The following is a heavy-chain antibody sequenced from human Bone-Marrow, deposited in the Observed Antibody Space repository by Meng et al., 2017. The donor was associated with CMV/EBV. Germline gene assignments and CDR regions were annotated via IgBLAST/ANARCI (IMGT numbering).Heavy chain of an antibody. CDR2: IYYSGST. CDR1: GGSISPYY. D-gene: IGHD3-3*01. CDR3: ARDVRSGYDFWSGYEWGDYYYGMDV. V-gene: IGHV4-59*01. Sequence: SETLSLTCTVSGGSISPYYWTWIRQPPGKGLEWIGYIYYSGSTNYNPSLKSRVTISVDTSKNQFSLKLSSVTAADTAVYYCARDVRSGYDFWSGYEWGDYYYGMDVWGRGTTVTVSS. J-gene: IGHJ6*02.